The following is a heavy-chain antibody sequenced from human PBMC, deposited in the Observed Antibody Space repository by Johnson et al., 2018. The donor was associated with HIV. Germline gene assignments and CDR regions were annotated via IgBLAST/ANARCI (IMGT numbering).Heavy chain of an antibody. CDR3: ARGCRDGYTCYAFDV. V-gene: IGHV3-23*04. Sequence: VQLVESGGGLVQPGGSLRLSCAASGFTFSSYAMSWVRQAPVKGLEWVSAISGSGGSTYYADSVTGRFTISRDNSKKTLYLQMNSLRAEDTAVYFCARGCRDGYTCYAFDVWGQGTRVTVSS. CDR1: GFTFSSYA. CDR2: ISGSGGST. J-gene: IGHJ3*01. D-gene: IGHD5-24*01.